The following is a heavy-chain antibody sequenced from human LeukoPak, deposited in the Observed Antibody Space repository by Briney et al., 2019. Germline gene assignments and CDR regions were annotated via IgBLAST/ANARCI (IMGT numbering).Heavy chain of an antibody. CDR2: ISYDGSNK. Sequence: PGGSLRLSCAASGFTFSSYGMHWVRQAPGKGLEWVAVISYDGSNKYYADSVKGRFTISRDNSKNTLYLQMNSLRAEDTAVYYCAKVGEALRYFDWIPQLGGYYYGMDVWGQGTTVTVSS. J-gene: IGHJ6*02. D-gene: IGHD3-9*01. CDR3: AKVGEALRYFDWIPQLGGYYYGMDV. V-gene: IGHV3-30*18. CDR1: GFTFSSYG.